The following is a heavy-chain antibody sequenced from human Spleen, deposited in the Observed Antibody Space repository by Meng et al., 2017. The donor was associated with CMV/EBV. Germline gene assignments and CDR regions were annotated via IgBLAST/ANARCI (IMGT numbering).Heavy chain of an antibody. J-gene: IGHJ6*02. CDR3: ARERIIAAAGTYGMDV. CDR2: ISSSSSYI. D-gene: IGHD6-13*01. V-gene: IGHV3-21*01. Sequence: LSLTCAASGFTFSSYSMNWVRQAPGKGLEWVSSISSSSSYIYYADSVKGRFTISRDNAKNSLYLQMNSLRAEDTAVYYCARERIIAAAGTYGMDVWGQGTTVTVSS. CDR1: GFTFSSYS.